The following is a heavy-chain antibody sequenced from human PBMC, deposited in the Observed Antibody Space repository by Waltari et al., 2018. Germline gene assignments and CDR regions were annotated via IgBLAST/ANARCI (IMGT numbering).Heavy chain of an antibody. CDR2: IIPILGIA. V-gene: IGHV1-69*08. J-gene: IGHJ2*01. Sequence: QVQLVQSGAEVKKPGSSVKVSCKASGGTFSSYTISWVRPAPGQGLEWMGRIIPILGIANYAQKFQGRVTITADKSTSTAYMELSSLRSEDTAVYYCARDLTDSSGYWYFDLWGRGTLVTVSS. CDR3: ARDLTDSSGYWYFDL. CDR1: GGTFSSYT. D-gene: IGHD3-22*01.